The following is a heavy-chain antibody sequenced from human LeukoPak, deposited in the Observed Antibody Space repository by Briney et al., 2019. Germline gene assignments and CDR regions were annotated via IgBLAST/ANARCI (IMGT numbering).Heavy chain of an antibody. J-gene: IGHJ4*02. D-gene: IGHD3-10*01. CDR3: ARLFGQYYFDY. Sequence: SETLSLTCTVSGGPISSSSYYWGWIRQPPGKGLEWIGSISYTGSTYYNPSLKSRVTVSVDTSKNQFSLKLRSVTAADTAVYYCARLFGQYYFDYWGQGTLVTVSS. CDR1: GGPISSSSYY. CDR2: ISYTGST. V-gene: IGHV4-39*01.